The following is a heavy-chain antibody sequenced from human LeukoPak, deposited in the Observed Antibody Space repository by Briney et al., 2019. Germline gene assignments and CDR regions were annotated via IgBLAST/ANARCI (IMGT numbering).Heavy chain of an antibody. J-gene: IGHJ4*02. CDR3: AKAEVQWLVLFRYFDY. CDR2: INRSGSSP. V-gene: IGHV3-23*05. CDR1: GFTSSSYA. Sequence: GGSLRLSCAGSGFTSSSYAMSWIRQAPGKGLEWVSGINRSGSSPYYADSVKGRFTISRDNSKNTLYLQMNSLKAEDTAVYYCAKAEVQWLVLFRYFDYWGQGTLVTVSS. D-gene: IGHD6-19*01.